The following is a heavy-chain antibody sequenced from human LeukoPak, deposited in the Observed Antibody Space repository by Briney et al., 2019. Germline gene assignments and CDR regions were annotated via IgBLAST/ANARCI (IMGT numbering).Heavy chain of an antibody. D-gene: IGHD6-13*01. CDR1: GGTFSSYA. Sequence: ASVKVSCKASGGTFSSYAISWVRQAPGQGLEWMGRIIPILGIANYAQKFQGRVTVTADKSTSTAYMELSSLRSEDTAVYYCARDKAAAGEGYYYGMDVWGQGTTVTVSS. V-gene: IGHV1-69*04. CDR2: IIPILGIA. J-gene: IGHJ6*02. CDR3: ARDKAAAGEGYYYGMDV.